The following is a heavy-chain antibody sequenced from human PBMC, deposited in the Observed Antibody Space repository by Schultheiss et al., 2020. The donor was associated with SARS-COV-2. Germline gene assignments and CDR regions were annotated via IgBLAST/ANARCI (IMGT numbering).Heavy chain of an antibody. V-gene: IGHV4-34*01. CDR3: ARASWIRLYFPGWLDP. CDR1: GGSISSYY. D-gene: IGHD5-18*01. J-gene: IGHJ5*02. Sequence: SQTLSLTCTVSGGSISSYYWSWIRQPPGKGLEWIGEINHSGSTNYNPSLKSRVTISVDTSKNQFSLKLSSVTAADTAVYYCARASWIRLYFPGWLDPWGQGTLVTVS. CDR2: INHSGST.